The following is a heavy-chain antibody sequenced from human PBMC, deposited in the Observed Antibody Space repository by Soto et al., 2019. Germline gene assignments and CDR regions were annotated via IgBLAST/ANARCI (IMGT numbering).Heavy chain of an antibody. D-gene: IGHD5-18*01. CDR1: GFTFSRYW. J-gene: IGHJ4*02. CDR3: AKGGYNYGFLFDC. CDR2: IKGDGSEK. Sequence: GGSLRLSCAASGFTFSRYWMSWVRQAPGKGLEWVANIKGDGSEKYYADSVKGRFTISRDNSKNTLYLQMNSLRAEDTAVYYCAKGGYNYGFLFDCWGQGTLVTVSS. V-gene: IGHV3-7*03.